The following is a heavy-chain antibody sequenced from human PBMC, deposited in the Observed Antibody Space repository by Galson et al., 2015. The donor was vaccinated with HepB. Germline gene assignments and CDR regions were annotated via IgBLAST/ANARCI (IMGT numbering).Heavy chain of an antibody. CDR1: GFTFSSYD. J-gene: IGHJ4*02. D-gene: IGHD3-16*01. V-gene: IGHV3-13*04. CDR3: ARSGTGGGALDY. CDR2: IGTAGDT. Sequence: SLRLSCAASGFTFSSYDMHWVRQATGKGLEWVSAIGTAGDTYYPGSVKGRFTISRENAKNSLYLQMNSLRAGDTAVYYCARSGTGGGALDYWGQGTLVTVSS.